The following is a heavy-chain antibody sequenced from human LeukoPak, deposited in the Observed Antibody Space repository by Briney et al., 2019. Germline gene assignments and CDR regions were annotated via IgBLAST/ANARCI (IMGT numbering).Heavy chain of an antibody. CDR1: GGSFSGYY. CDR2: INHSGST. Sequence: SETLSLTCAVYGGSFSGYYWSWIRQPPGKGLEWIGEINHSGSTNYNPSLKSRVTISVDTSKNQFSLKLSSVTAADTAVYYCARRMVRGVKPWGQGTLVTVSS. D-gene: IGHD3-10*01. V-gene: IGHV4-34*01. J-gene: IGHJ5*02. CDR3: ARRMVRGVKP.